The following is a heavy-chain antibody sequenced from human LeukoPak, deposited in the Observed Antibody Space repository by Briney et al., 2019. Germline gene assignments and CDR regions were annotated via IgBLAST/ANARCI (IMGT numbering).Heavy chain of an antibody. CDR2: ISYDGSNE. CDR3: AKEGSGWLYYFDY. CDR1: GFTFSSYG. Sequence: GGSLRLSCAASGFTFSSYGMHWVRQAPGEGLEWVAVISYDGSNEYYADSVKGRFTISRDNSKNTLYLQMNSLRAEDTAVYYCAKEGSGWLYYFDYWGQGTLVTVSS. V-gene: IGHV3-30*18. D-gene: IGHD6-19*01. J-gene: IGHJ4*02.